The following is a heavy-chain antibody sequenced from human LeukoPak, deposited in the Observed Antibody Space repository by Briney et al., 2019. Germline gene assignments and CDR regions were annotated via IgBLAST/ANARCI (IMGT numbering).Heavy chain of an antibody. CDR1: GGTFSSYA. Sequence: SVKVSCKASGGTFSSYAISWVRQAPGQGLEWMGRIIPILGIANYAQKFQGRVTITADKSTSTAYMELSSLRSEDTAVYYCARDNVGRYGMDVWGQGTTVTVSS. CDR2: IIPILGIA. J-gene: IGHJ6*02. D-gene: IGHD2-8*01. CDR3: ARDNVGRYGMDV. V-gene: IGHV1-69*04.